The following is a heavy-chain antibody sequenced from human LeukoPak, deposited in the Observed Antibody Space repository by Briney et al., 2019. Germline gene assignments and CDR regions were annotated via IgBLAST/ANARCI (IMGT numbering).Heavy chain of an antibody. Sequence: GGSLRLSCAASGFTFSSYWMHWVRQAPGKGLVWVSRINSDGSSTSYADSVKGRFTISRDNAKNTLYLQMNSLRAEDTAVYYCAKSWIYGSGSFPDYWGQGTLVTVSS. J-gene: IGHJ4*02. CDR2: INSDGSST. V-gene: IGHV3-74*01. CDR3: AKSWIYGSGSFPDY. D-gene: IGHD3-10*01. CDR1: GFTFSSYW.